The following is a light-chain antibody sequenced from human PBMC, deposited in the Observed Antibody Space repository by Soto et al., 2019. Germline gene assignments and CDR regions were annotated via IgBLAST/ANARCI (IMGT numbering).Light chain of an antibody. J-gene: IGKJ5*01. CDR1: QSVSSN. CDR2: GAS. V-gene: IGKV3-15*01. CDR3: QQDKKWLLT. Sequence: EIVVTQSPATLSISTCEIPTLSCRASQSVSSNLAWYQQKPGQAPRLLIYGASTRATGIPARFSGSGSGTEFTLTISSLQSEDFAVYYCQQDKKWLLTFGQGTRLEIK.